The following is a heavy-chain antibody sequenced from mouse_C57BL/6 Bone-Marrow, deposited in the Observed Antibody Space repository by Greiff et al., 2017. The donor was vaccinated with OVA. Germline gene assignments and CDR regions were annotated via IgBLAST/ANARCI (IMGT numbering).Heavy chain of an antibody. Sequence: VQLQQSGAELARPGASVKLSCKASGYTFTRYGISWVKQRTGPGLEWIGEIYPRSGNTYYNKKFKGKATLPADKSSSTAYMELRSLTSEDSAVDFCARWVYYYGSSWFAYWGQGTLVTVSA. D-gene: IGHD1-1*01. V-gene: IGHV1-81*01. CDR3: ARWVYYYGSSWFAY. CDR1: GYTFTRYG. J-gene: IGHJ3*01. CDR2: IYPRSGNT.